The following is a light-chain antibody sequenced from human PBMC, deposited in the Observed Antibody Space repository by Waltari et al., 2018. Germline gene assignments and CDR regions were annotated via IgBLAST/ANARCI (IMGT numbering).Light chain of an antibody. CDR2: ENN. J-gene: IGLJ2*01. CDR1: SGYSVSND. V-gene: IGLV6-57*01. Sequence: YTLTHPPSLSESPGRTVIISRTRSSGYSVSNDVLWFQQRPGSPPTIVIYENNLRPSGIPDRFSASNDRSSASASLTSSGLKAEDEAYCYCQSYDSRDLVFGGGTKVTVL. CDR3: QSYDSRDLV.